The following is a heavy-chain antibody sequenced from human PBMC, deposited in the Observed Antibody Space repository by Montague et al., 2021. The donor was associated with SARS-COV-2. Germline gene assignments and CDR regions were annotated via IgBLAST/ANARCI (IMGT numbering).Heavy chain of an antibody. V-gene: IGHV4-39*01. Sequence: SETLSLTCSVSGGSISSSSYFWGWIRQPPGKGLEWIGSIYYSGGTYSNSSLKSRVTISVDTSKNQFSLKLSSVTAADTAVYYCARHLNYRDYGWDDYWGQGTLVTVSS. CDR3: ARHLNYRDYGWDDY. D-gene: IGHD4-17*01. CDR2: IYYSGGT. J-gene: IGHJ4*02. CDR1: GGSISSSSYF.